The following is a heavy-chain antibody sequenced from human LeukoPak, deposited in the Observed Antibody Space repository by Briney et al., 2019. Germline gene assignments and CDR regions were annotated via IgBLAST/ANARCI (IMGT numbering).Heavy chain of an antibody. Sequence: SETLSLTCTVSGGSISSGGYYWSWIRQHPGQGLEWIGYIYYSGSTYYNPSLKSRVTISVDTSKNQFSLKLSSVTAADTAVYYCARGGIAVAGYFQHWGQGTLVTVSS. D-gene: IGHD6-19*01. V-gene: IGHV4-31*03. CDR3: ARGGIAVAGYFQH. J-gene: IGHJ1*01. CDR1: GGSISSGGYY. CDR2: IYYSGST.